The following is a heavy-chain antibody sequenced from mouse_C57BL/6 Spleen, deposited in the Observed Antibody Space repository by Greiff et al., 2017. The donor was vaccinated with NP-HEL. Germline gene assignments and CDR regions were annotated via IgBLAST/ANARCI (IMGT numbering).Heavy chain of an antibody. CDR1: GFTFSSYA. CDR3: ARVGDGYYGAWFAY. Sequence: EVQLVESGGGLVKPGGSLKLSCAASGFTFSSYAMSWVRQTPEKRLEWVATISDGGSYTYYPDNVKGRFTISRDNAKNNLYLQMSHLKSEDTAMYYCARVGDGYYGAWFAYWGQGTLVTVSA. D-gene: IGHD2-3*01. J-gene: IGHJ3*01. CDR2: ISDGGSYT. V-gene: IGHV5-4*01.